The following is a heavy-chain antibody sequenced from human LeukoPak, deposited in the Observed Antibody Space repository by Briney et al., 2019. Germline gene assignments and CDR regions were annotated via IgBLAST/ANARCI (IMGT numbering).Heavy chain of an antibody. V-gene: IGHV4-30-4*01. Sequence: PSQTLSLTCTVSGGSISSGDYYWSWIRQPPGKGLEWIGYIYYSGSTYYNPSLKSRVTISVDTSKNQFSLKLSSVTAADTAVYYCATEPGDIHAFDIWGQGTMLTVSS. D-gene: IGHD2-15*01. J-gene: IGHJ3*02. CDR2: IYYSGST. CDR1: GGSISSGDYY. CDR3: ATEPGDIHAFDI.